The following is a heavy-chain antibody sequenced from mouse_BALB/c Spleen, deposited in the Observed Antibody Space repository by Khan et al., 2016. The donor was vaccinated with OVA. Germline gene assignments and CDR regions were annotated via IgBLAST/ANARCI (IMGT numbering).Heavy chain of an antibody. D-gene: IGHD2-10*01. CDR2: IWSDGST. V-gene: IGHV2-6-1*01. CDR3: AIQPYFHYYIMDY. J-gene: IGHJ4*01. Sequence: QVQLKQSGPGLVAPSQSLSITCTISGFSFTNYGIHWVRQPPGKGLEWLVVIWSDGSTSYNSALKSRLSISRDNSKSQVFLRMNSLQTDDTAMYYCAIQPYFHYYIMDYWGQGTSVIVSS. CDR1: GFSFTNYG.